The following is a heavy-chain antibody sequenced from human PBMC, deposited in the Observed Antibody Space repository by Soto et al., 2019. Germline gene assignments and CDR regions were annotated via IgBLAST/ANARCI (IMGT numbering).Heavy chain of an antibody. Sequence: QVQLVESGGGVVQPGRSLRLSCAASGFTFSSYGMHWVRQAPGKGLEWVAVISYDGSNKYSADSVKGRFTISRDNSKKALYLQCNSLRAEDTSLYYCGKDLMDIVVVVAATPGGYSYGSAFDIWGQGTIVTVSS. CDR3: GKDLMDIVVVVAATPGGYSYGSAFDI. D-gene: IGHD2-15*01. CDR1: GFTFSSYG. J-gene: IGHJ3*02. CDR2: ISYDGSNK. V-gene: IGHV3-30*18.